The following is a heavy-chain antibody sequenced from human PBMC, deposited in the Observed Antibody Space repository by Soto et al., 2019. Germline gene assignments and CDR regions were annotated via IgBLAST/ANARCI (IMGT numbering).Heavy chain of an antibody. V-gene: IGHV4-30-2*01. J-gene: IGHJ6*02. CDR3: ARVPDV. CDR2: IYHNGSP. CDR1: GGSMSSGGYS. Sequence: SETLSLTCAVSGGSMSSGGYSWSWIRQPPGKGLEWIGYIYHNGSPNYNPSLKSQVTKSVDRSKNQFSLKLSSVTAADTAVYYCARVPDVWGQGTTVTVSS.